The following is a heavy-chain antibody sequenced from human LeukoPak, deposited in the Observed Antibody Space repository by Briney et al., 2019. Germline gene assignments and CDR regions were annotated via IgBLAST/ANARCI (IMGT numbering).Heavy chain of an antibody. D-gene: IGHD2-15*01. CDR3: ARGPQVVGYFYIDV. CDR1: GGSISSSNW. J-gene: IGHJ6*03. V-gene: IGHV4-4*02. Sequence: SETLSLTCAVSGGSISSSNWWSWVRQPPGKGLEWIGEIYHSGSTNYNPSLKSRVTISVDKSKNQFSLKLSSVTPEDTAVYYCARGPQVVGYFYIDVWDKGSTVTVSS. CDR2: IYHSGST.